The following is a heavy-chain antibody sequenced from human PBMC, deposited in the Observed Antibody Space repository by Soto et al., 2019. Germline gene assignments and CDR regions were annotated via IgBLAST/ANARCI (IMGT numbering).Heavy chain of an antibody. CDR1: GGSISSYY. CDR3: AREEPYYDFWSGYYRPYYFDY. D-gene: IGHD3-3*01. CDR2: IYTSGST. Sequence: SETLSLTCTVSGGSISSYYWSWIRQPAGKGLEWIGRIYTSGSTNYNPSLKSRVTMSVDTSKNQFSLKLSSVTAADTAVYYCAREEPYYDFWSGYYRPYYFDYWGQGTLVTVSS. J-gene: IGHJ4*02. V-gene: IGHV4-4*07.